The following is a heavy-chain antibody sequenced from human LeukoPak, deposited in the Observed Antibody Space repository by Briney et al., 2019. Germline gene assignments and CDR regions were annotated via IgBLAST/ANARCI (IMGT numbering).Heavy chain of an antibody. CDR3: ARDHYYDSQGMDV. Sequence: SETLSLTCTVSGGSISSGDYYWSWIRQPPGKGREWIGYIYYSGSTYYNPSLKSRVTISVDTSKNQFSLKLSSVTAADTDVYYCARDHYYDSQGMDVWGQGTTVTVSS. CDR1: GGSISSGDYY. J-gene: IGHJ6*02. V-gene: IGHV4-30-4*01. D-gene: IGHD3-22*01. CDR2: IYYSGST.